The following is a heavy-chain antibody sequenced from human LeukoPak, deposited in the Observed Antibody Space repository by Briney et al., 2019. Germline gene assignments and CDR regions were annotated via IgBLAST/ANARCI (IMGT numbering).Heavy chain of an antibody. CDR1: GDSVSSYNAA. CDR2: TYYRSKWYN. CDR3: AKMSGGSYYGTFDL. Sequence: SQTLSLTCAISGDSVSSYNAAWDWIRQSPSRGLEWQGRTYYRSKWYNDYAVSVKSRITVNPDTSKNQFYLHLNSVTPEDTAVYYCAKMSGGSYYGTFDLWGQGTMVTVSS. J-gene: IGHJ3*01. D-gene: IGHD3-22*01. V-gene: IGHV6-1*01.